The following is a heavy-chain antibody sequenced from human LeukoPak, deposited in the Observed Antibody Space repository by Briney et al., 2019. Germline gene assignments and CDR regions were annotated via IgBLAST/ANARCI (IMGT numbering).Heavy chain of an antibody. CDR1: GGSFSGYY. V-gene: IGHV4-34*01. CDR3: ARRSYCSGGSCYPTPLYYMDV. Sequence: SETLSLTCAVYGGSFSGYYWSWIRQPPGKGLEWIGEINHSGSTNYNPSLKSRVTISVDTSKNQFSLKLSSVTAADTAVYYCARRSYCSGGSCYPTPLYYMDVWGKGTTVTISS. CDR2: INHSGST. D-gene: IGHD2-15*01. J-gene: IGHJ6*03.